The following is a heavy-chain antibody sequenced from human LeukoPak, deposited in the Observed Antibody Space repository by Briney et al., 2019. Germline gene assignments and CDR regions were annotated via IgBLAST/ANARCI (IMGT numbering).Heavy chain of an antibody. CDR3: ARVAVGAHFDY. J-gene: IGHJ4*02. V-gene: IGHV3-11*06. Sequence: GRCLRLSCAASGFTFSDYYMSWIRPAPGKGLGWVSYISSSSSYTNYADSVKGRFTLSRDNAKNSLYLQMNSLRAEDTAVYYCARVAVGAHFDYWGQGTLVTVSS. CDR1: GFTFSDYY. D-gene: IGHD1-26*01. CDR2: ISSSSSYT.